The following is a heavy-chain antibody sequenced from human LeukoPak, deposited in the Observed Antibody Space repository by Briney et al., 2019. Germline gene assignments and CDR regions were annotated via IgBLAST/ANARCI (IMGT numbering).Heavy chain of an antibody. CDR1: GFTFSSYA. Sequence: QPGGSLRLSCAASGFTFSSYAMSWVRQAPGKGLEWVSAISGSGGSTYYADSVRGRFTISRDNSKNILYLQMNSLRAEDTAVFYCAKGITVFGVHVLGDYWGQGTLVTVSS. CDR3: AKGITVFGVHVLGDY. V-gene: IGHV3-23*01. CDR2: ISGSGGST. D-gene: IGHD3-3*01. J-gene: IGHJ4*02.